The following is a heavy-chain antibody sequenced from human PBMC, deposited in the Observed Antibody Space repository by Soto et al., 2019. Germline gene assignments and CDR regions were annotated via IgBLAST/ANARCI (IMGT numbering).Heavy chain of an antibody. CDR3: ARHGAIYSNSWYDFDY. J-gene: IGHJ4*02. V-gene: IGHV4-59*08. CDR1: GGSLSNYY. Sequence: QVQLQESGPGLVKPSETLSLTCTVSGGSLSNYYWSWIRQPLGKGLEWVGYMFNGGSANYNPSLKSRVAISVDMSQNQFSLKLTSVTAADTAVYYCARHGAIYSNSWYDFDYWGQGTLVTVSS. CDR2: MFNGGSA. D-gene: IGHD5-18*01.